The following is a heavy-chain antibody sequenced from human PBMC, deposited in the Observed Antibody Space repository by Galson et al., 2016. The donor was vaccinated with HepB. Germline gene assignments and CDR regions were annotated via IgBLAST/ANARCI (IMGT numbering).Heavy chain of an antibody. J-gene: IGHJ3*01. Sequence: SLRLSCAASGFTFSXXXMNXXXQAXXKGLXXVSXXSSSGSXTNXADSVKGRFTISRDNAKNSLSLQMNNLGAEDTAVYYCARESHNDAFDVWGLGTLVTVSS. CDR2: XSSSGSXT. CDR1: GFTFSXXX. V-gene: IGHV3-11*06. CDR3: ARESHNDAFDV.